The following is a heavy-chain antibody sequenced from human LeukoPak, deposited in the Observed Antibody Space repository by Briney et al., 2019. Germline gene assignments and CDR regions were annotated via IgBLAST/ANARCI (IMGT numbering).Heavy chain of an antibody. Sequence: TSETLSLTCTVSGGSISSYYWSWIRQPPGKGLEWIGYIYYSGSTNYNPSLKRRATISVDTSKNQFSLKLSSVTAADTAVYYCARGIAVAGPIFDYWGQGTLVTVSS. V-gene: IGHV4-59*01. CDR3: ARGIAVAGPIFDY. J-gene: IGHJ4*02. CDR2: IYYSGST. CDR1: GGSISSYY. D-gene: IGHD6-19*01.